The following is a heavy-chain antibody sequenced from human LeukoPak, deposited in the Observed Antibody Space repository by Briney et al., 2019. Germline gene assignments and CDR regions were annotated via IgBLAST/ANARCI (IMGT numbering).Heavy chain of an antibody. CDR3: ARAPITSPFYFDY. J-gene: IGHJ4*02. V-gene: IGHV3-20*04. D-gene: IGHD2-2*01. CDR2: INWSGGST. CDR1: GFAFAEHG. Sequence: GGSLRLSCTASGFAFAEHGMSWVRQVPGKGLEWGSGINWSGGSTGYADPLRGRFTISRDNAKNSLYLQMDSLRAEDTALYYCARAPITSPFYFDYWGQGTLVTVPS.